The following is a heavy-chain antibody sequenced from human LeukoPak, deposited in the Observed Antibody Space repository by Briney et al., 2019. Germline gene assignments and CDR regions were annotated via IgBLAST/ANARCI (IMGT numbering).Heavy chain of an antibody. V-gene: IGHV1-8*01. D-gene: IGHD1-26*01. CDR1: GYTFTSYD. J-gene: IGHJ6*03. CDR3: ARYSLLGNYYYYYYMDV. Sequence: ASVKVSCKASGYTFTSYDINWVRQATGQGLEWMGWMNPNSGNTGYAQKFQGGVTMTRNTSISTAYMELSSLRSEDTAVYYCARYSLLGNYYYYYYMDVWGKGTTVTVSS. CDR2: MNPNSGNT.